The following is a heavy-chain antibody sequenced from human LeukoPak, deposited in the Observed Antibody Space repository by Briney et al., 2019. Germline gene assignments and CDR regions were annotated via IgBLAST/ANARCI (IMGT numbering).Heavy chain of an antibody. D-gene: IGHD3-16*02. CDR3: ATDFMITFGGVIVSWFDP. Sequence: ASVKVSCKASGYTFTGYYMHWVRQAPGQGLEWMEWINPNSGGTNYAQKFQGRVTMTRDTSISTAYMELSRLRSDDTAVYYCATDFMITFGGVIVSWFDPWGQGTLVTVSS. V-gene: IGHV1-2*02. CDR2: INPNSGGT. CDR1: GYTFTGYY. J-gene: IGHJ5*02.